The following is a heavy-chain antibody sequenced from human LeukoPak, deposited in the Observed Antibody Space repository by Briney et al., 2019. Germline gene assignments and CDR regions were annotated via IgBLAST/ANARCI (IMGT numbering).Heavy chain of an antibody. CDR2: ISGSGYTI. CDR1: GFTYSDYS. D-gene: IGHD3-10*01. J-gene: IGHJ4*02. CDR3: ARDLVRHYCGSGSYDY. V-gene: IGHV3-11*01. Sequence: PGGSLRLSCAASGFTYSDYSLSWIRQAPGKGLEWLSYISGSGYTIYYAESVRGRFTISRDNAKNSLYLQMNSLRAEDTAVYYCARDLVRHYCGSGSYDYWGQGTLVTVSS.